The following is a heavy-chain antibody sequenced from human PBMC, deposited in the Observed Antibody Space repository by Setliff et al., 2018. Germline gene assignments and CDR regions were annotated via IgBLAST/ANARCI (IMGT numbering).Heavy chain of an antibody. D-gene: IGHD3-22*01. CDR2: IYYSGST. J-gene: IGHJ4*02. CDR1: GGSISSGGYY. Sequence: SETLSLTCTVSGGSISSGGYYWSWIRQHPGKGLEWIGYIYYSGSTYYNPSLRSRVTMFVDTSKNQFSLMLYSVTAADTAIYYCARYDSSGYSENYYFDYWGQGTLVTVSS. V-gene: IGHV4-31*03. CDR3: ARYDSSGYSENYYFDY.